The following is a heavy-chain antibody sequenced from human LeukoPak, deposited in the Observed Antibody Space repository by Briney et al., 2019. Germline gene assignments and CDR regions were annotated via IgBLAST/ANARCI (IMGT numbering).Heavy chain of an antibody. CDR2: ISSSSSYT. CDR3: ARDSSSWYDHWGKDAFDI. D-gene: IGHD6-13*01. CDR1: GFTFSSYA. Sequence: GGSLRLSCAASGFTFSSYAMHWVRQAPGKGLEWVSYISSSSSYTNYADSVKGRFTISRDNAKNSLYLQMNSLRAEDTAVYYCARDSSSWYDHWGKDAFDIWGQGTMVTVSS. V-gene: IGHV3-21*05. J-gene: IGHJ3*02.